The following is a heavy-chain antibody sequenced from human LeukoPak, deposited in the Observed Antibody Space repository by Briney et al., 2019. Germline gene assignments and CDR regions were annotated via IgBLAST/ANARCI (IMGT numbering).Heavy chain of an antibody. CDR2: ISGSDGST. V-gene: IGHV3-23*01. D-gene: IGHD5-24*01. CDR3: AKDPPITGPFEY. Sequence: GGSLRLSCAASGFTFSTYAMNWVRQAPGKGLEWVSAISGSDGSTDYGDSVKGRFTISRDNSKNTLYLQMNSLRDEDTAVYFCAKDPPITGPFEYWGQGTLVTVSS. CDR1: GFTFSTYA. J-gene: IGHJ4*02.